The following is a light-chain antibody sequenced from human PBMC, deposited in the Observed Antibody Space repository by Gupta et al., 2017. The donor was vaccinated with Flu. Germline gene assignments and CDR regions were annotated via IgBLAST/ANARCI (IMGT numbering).Light chain of an antibody. CDR1: QTISSSY. CDR2: GDS. V-gene: IGKV3-20*01. CDR3: QQYGSPPT. J-gene: IGKJ4*01. Sequence: GERATLSCRASQTISSSYIAWYQQKPGQAPMLLIYGDSTGATGVPHRFSGRGSGTDFTLIINGLDPEDFAVYYCQQYGSPPTFGGGTKVEI.